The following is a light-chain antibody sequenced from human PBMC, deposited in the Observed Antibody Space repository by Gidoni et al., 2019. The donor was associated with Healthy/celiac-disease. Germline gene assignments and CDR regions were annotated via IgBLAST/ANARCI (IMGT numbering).Light chain of an antibody. V-gene: IGKV1-5*03. CDR3: QQSNSYSWT. CDR1: QSISSW. Sequence: SASVGDRVTITCRASQSISSWLAWYQQKPGKAPKLLIYKASSLESGVPSRFSGSGSGTEFTLTISSLQPDDFATYYCQQSNSYSWTFGQGTKVEIK. J-gene: IGKJ1*01. CDR2: KAS.